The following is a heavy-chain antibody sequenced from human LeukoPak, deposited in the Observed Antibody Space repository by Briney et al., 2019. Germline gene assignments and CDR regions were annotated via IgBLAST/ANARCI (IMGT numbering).Heavy chain of an antibody. Sequence: SQTLSLTCTVSGGSISSGGYYWSWIRQHPGKGLEWIGYIYYSGSTYYNPSLKSRVTISVDTSKNQFSLKLSSVTAADTAVYYCARGIPKGRYYYGSGSPLDYWGQGTLVTVSS. CDR1: GGSISSGGYY. J-gene: IGHJ4*02. CDR2: IYYSGST. D-gene: IGHD3-10*01. CDR3: ARGIPKGRYYYGSGSPLDY. V-gene: IGHV4-31*03.